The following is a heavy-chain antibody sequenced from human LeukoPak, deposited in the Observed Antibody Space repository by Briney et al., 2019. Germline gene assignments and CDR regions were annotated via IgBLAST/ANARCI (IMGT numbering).Heavy chain of an antibody. CDR3: ARDGYGNNYMDV. CDR1: GFSVSSNF. CDR2: IYSGGTT. J-gene: IGHJ6*03. D-gene: IGHD1/OR15-1a*01. Sequence: HPGGSLRLSCAASGFSVSSNFMSWVRQAPGKGLEWVSVIYSGGTTYYADSVKGRFTISRDNSKTTLSLQMNNLRVEDTAVYYCARDGYGNNYMDVWGKGTTVTVSS. V-gene: IGHV3-53*01.